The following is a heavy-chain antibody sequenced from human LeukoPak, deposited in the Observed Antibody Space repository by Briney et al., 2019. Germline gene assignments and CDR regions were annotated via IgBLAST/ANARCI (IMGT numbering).Heavy chain of an antibody. Sequence: GASVKVSCKASGYTFTGYNMHWVRQAPGQGLEWMGWINPNSGGTKYTQKFQGRVTLTRDTSISTAYMELSRLRSEDTAVYYCAREQVAVAPFDIWGQGTMVTVSS. CDR3: AREQVAVAPFDI. D-gene: IGHD2-15*01. CDR2: INPNSGGT. V-gene: IGHV1-2*02. CDR1: GYTFTGYN. J-gene: IGHJ3*02.